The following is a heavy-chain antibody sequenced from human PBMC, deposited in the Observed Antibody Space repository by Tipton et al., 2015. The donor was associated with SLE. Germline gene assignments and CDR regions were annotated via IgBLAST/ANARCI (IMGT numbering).Heavy chain of an antibody. CDR2: INHSGGT. V-gene: IGHV4-39*07. J-gene: IGHJ4*02. Sequence: TLSLTCTVSGDSISSSTYYWSWIRQPPGKGLEWIGEINHSGGTNYNPSLRSRVTISVDTSKNQFSLKLSSVTAADTAVYYCARDVAAEFDYWGQGTLVTVSS. CDR1: GDSISSSTYY. D-gene: IGHD6-13*01. CDR3: ARDVAAEFDY.